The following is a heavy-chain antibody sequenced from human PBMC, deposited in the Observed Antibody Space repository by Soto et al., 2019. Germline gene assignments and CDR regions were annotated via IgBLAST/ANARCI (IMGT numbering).Heavy chain of an antibody. CDR2: IWSDGNNK. CDR1: GFAFNTYG. J-gene: IGHJ4*02. Sequence: QVQLVESGGGVVQPGKSLRLSCAASGFAFNTYGFHWVRQAPGKGLEWVAVIWSDGNNKDYADSVKGRFTISRDSYKNTLYLQMNSLRAEDTAVYYCARRQLDTIMALDYWGQGTLVTVSS. D-gene: IGHD5-18*01. CDR3: ARRQLDTIMALDY. V-gene: IGHV3-33*01.